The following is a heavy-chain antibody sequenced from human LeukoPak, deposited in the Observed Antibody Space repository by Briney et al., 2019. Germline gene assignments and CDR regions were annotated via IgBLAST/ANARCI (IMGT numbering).Heavy chain of an antibody. CDR1: GFTFSSYW. CDR3: ARVQNAFDI. J-gene: IGHJ3*02. CDR2: MRHGGGEK. Sequence: PGGSLRLSCAASGFTFSSYWMSWVRQAPGKGLEWVANMRHGGGEKYYVDSVKGRFTISRDNAKNSLYLQMNSLRAEDTAVYYCARVQNAFDIWGQGTMVTVSS. V-gene: IGHV3-7*05.